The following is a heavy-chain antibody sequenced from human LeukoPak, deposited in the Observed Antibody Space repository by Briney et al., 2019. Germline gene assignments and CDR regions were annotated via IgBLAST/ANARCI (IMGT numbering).Heavy chain of an antibody. CDR2: IIPIFGTA. D-gene: IGHD3-10*01. V-gene: IGHV1-69*05. Sequence: SVKVSRKASGGTFSSYAISWVRQAPGQGLEWMGRIIPIFGTANYAQKFQGRVTITTDESTSTAYMELSSLRSEDTAVYYCASQLLWFGEFLNWFDPWGQGTLVTVSS. J-gene: IGHJ5*02. CDR3: ASQLLWFGEFLNWFDP. CDR1: GGTFSSYA.